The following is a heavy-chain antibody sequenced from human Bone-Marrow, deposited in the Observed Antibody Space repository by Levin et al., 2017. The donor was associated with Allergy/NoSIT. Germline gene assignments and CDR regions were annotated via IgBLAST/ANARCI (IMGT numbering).Heavy chain of an antibody. CDR3: ARRGTGDGLDI. CDR2: IYWDDDK. J-gene: IGHJ3*02. D-gene: IGHD3/OR15-3a*01. Sequence: SLTTSGLGVAWIRQPPGKALEWLALIYWDDDKRYSPSLRSRLTISKDTSRNQVVLTMTNMDPVDTGTYYCARRGTGDGLDIWGQGTMVTVSS. V-gene: IGHV2-5*02. CDR1: SLTTSGLG.